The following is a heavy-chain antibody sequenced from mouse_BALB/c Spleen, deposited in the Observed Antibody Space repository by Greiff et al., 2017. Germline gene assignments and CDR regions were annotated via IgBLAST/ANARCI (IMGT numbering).Heavy chain of an antibody. CDR2: IDPANGNT. CDR1: GFNIKDTY. D-gene: IGHD1-1*01. J-gene: IGHJ1*01. V-gene: IGHV14-3*02. CDR3: AYYCYGSSYWYFDV. Sequence: EVQLQQSGAELVKPGASVKLSCTASGFNIKDTYMHWVKQRPEQGLEWIGRIDPANGNTKYDPKFQGKATITADTSSNTAYLQLSSLTSEDTAVYYCAYYCYGSSYWYFDVWGAGTTVTVSS.